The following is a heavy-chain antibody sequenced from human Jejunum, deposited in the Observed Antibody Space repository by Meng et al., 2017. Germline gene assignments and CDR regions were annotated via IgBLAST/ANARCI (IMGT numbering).Heavy chain of an antibody. CDR2: IYWDDTK. V-gene: IGHV2-5*02. D-gene: IGHD6-19*01. Sequence: QIAFKESGPTLVKPTQTLTLTCTFSGFSLSTTAVGVGWIRQPPGKALVWLAFIYWDDTKLYSPSLKSRVTITKDTSKNQVVLTMTNMDPVDTATYYCAHGSGWLFDYWSQGTLVTVSS. J-gene: IGHJ4*02. CDR3: AHGSGWLFDY. CDR1: GFSLSTTAVG.